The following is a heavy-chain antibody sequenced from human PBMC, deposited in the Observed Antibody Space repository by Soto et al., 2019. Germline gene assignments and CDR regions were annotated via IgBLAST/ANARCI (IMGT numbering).Heavy chain of an antibody. CDR3: ARDGSLYWYFDL. Sequence: QVQLVRSGAEVKKPGASVKVSCKASGYTFTNYAMHWVRQAPGQRLEWMGWINAGNGNTKYSQKFQGRVTITRDTSASTAYMELSSLRSEDTAVYYCARDGSLYWYFDLWGRGTLVTVSS. V-gene: IGHV1-3*01. CDR1: GYTFTNYA. D-gene: IGHD1-26*01. CDR2: INAGNGNT. J-gene: IGHJ2*01.